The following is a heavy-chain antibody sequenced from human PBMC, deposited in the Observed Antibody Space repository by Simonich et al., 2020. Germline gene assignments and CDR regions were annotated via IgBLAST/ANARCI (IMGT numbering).Heavy chain of an antibody. D-gene: IGHD3-10*01. CDR2: IKQDGSEK. CDR3: ARDREVYGSRSYYNY. Sequence: EVQLVESGGGLVQPGGSLRLSCAASGFTFSSYWLSWVRQAPGKGLGWVANIKQDGSEKNYVDSVKGRFTISRDNAKNSLYLQMNSLRAEDTAVYYCARDREVYGSRSYYNYWGQGTLVTVSS. J-gene: IGHJ4*02. V-gene: IGHV3-7*01. CDR1: GFTFSSYW.